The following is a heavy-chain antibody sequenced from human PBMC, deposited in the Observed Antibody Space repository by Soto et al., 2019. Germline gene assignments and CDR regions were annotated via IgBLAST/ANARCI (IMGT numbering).Heavy chain of an antibody. CDR2: IPYDGSNK. J-gene: IGHJ3*02. V-gene: IGHV3-30-3*01. CDR3: ARVETYYDILTGYRLGDAFDI. CDR1: GFTFSSYA. D-gene: IGHD3-9*01. Sequence: PGGSLRLSCGASGFTFSSYAIHWVRQAPGKGLEWVAVIPYDGSNKYYADSVKGRFTISRDNSKNTLYLQMNSLRAEDTAVYYCARVETYYDILTGYRLGDAFDIWGQGTMVTVSS.